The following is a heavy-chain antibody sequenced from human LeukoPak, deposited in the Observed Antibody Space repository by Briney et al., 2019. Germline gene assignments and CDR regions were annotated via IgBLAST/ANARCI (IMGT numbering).Heavy chain of an antibody. V-gene: IGHV1-18*01. CDR1: GGTFSSYA. J-gene: IGHJ4*02. CDR3: ARDLDYSSGWEWDY. D-gene: IGHD6-19*01. CDR2: ISAYNGNT. Sequence: ASVKVSCKASGGTFSSYAISWVRQAPGQGLEWMGWISAYNGNTNYAQKLQGRVTMTTDTSTSTAYMELRSLRSDDTAVYYCARDLDYSSGWEWDYWGQGTLVTVSS.